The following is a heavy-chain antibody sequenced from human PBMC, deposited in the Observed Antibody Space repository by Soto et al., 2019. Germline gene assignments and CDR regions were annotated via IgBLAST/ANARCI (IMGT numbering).Heavy chain of an antibody. CDR2: ISYDGSNK. CDR3: ARSRLNSGYDPGRYGMDV. D-gene: IGHD5-12*01. J-gene: IGHJ6*02. CDR1: GFTFSSYA. Sequence: PGGSLRLSCAASGFTFSSYAMHWVRQAPGKGLEWVAVISYDGSNKYYADSVKGRFTISRDNSKNTLYLQMNSLRAEDTAVYYCARSRLNSGYDPGRYGMDVWGQGTTVTVSS. V-gene: IGHV3-30-3*01.